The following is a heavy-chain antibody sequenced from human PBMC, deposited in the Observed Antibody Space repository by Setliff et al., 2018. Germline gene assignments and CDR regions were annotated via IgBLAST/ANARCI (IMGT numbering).Heavy chain of an antibody. Sequence: ASGKVSCKASGYTFSANAIHWVRQAPGQRLEWMGFIYTDNGNTKYSKNFQDRVAITRDTSASTAYMELSSLTSEDTAVYFCARGSRGFDYWGQGALVTVSS. V-gene: IGHV1-3*04. CDR1: GYTFSANA. CDR2: IYTDNGNT. J-gene: IGHJ4*02. CDR3: ARGSRGFDY.